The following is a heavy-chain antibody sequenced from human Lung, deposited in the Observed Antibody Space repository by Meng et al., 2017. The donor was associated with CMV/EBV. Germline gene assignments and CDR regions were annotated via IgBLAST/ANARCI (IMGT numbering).Heavy chain of an antibody. CDR2: VTPIVGIP. V-gene: IGHV1-69*02. CDR1: GGTFSDYT. D-gene: IGHD2-2*01. Sequence: KVSCKTSGGTFSDYTISWVRQAPGQGLEWMGRVTPIVGIPRYAQIFQDRVTITADKFTSTTYMELTGLTSTDTAVYYCATSQCSSANCRDAYNWFNSWGQGTXVTVSS. J-gene: IGHJ5*01. CDR3: ATSQCSSANCRDAYNWFNS.